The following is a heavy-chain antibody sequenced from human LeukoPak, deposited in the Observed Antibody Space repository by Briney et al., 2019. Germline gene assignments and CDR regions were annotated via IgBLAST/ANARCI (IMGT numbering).Heavy chain of an antibody. CDR1: GYFFTGYH. CDR3: AGPGSIMQERIDP. J-gene: IGHJ5*02. V-gene: IGHV1-2*02. Sequence: GASVKVSCKASGYFFTGYHVHWVRQAPGQGLEWMGRINIDNGDTNSAQKFQGRITMARDTSISTAYMELTWLTSDDTAVYYCAGPGSIMQERIDPWGQGTPVTVSS. CDR2: INIDNGDT. D-gene: IGHD3-16*01.